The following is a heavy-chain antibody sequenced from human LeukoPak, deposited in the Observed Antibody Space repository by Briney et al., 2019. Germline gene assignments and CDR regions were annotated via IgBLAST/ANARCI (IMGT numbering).Heavy chain of an antibody. CDR3: AKDSVGSGSYSY. D-gene: IGHD1-26*01. V-gene: IGHV3-74*01. Sequence: GGSLRFSCAASGFTFSSYWMHWVRQAPGKGLVWVSRINTDGSSTSYADSVKGRFTISGDNSKNTLYLQMNSLRAEDTAVYYCAKDSVGSGSYSYWGQGTLVTVSS. CDR2: INTDGSST. CDR1: GFTFSSYW. J-gene: IGHJ4*02.